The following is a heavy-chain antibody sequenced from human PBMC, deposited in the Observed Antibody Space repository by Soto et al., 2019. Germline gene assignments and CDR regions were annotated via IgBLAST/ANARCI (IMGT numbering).Heavy chain of an antibody. CDR2: IYHSGST. Sequence: SETLSLTCAVSGGSISSGGYSWSWIRQPPGKGLEWIGYIYHSGSTYYNPSLKSRVIISVDRSKNQFSLKLSSVTAADTAVYYCAREYQFKWFDPWGQGTLVTVSS. J-gene: IGHJ5*02. CDR3: AREYQFKWFDP. D-gene: IGHD2-2*01. V-gene: IGHV4-30-2*01. CDR1: GGSISSGGYS.